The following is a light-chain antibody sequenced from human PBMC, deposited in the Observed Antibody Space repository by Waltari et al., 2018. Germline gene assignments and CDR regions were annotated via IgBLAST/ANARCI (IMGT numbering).Light chain of an antibody. V-gene: IGLV3-25*03. CDR3: QSADNSATYWV. CDR1: AWSSHT. CDR2: KDS. J-gene: IGLJ3*02. Sequence: SYELPQPPSLSVSPGQTARIPCSGDAWSSHTCFWYQQQAGKAPVLVMFKDSERPSGIPGRFSGSSSRTTITLTISEVQAEDEADYYCQSADNSATYWVFGGGTKLTVL.